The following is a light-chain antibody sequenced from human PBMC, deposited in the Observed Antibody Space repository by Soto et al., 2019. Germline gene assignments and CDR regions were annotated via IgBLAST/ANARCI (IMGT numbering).Light chain of an antibody. CDR3: MQSTHFPHT. CDR1: QSLVKSDGNTF. Sequence: DVVMTQAPLSSPVTLGQPASISCRSSQSLVKSDGNTFFNSLQQRPGRPPRLLIYQVSNRFSGVPERFSGSGAGTEFTLEISRVKAEDVGVYYCMQSTHFPHTFGQGTKLEI. J-gene: IGKJ2*01. CDR2: QVS. V-gene: IGKV2-24*01.